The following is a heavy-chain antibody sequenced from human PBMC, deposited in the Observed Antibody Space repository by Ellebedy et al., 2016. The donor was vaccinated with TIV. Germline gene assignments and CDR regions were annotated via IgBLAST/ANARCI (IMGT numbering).Heavy chain of an antibody. CDR3: ASSYCTNGVCYSGDPAEYFQH. Sequence: SETLSLTCTVSGGSVSSGSYYWSWIRQPPGTGLEWIGRFNTSGSTNYNPSLKSRVTISVDRSKNQFSLKLSSVTAADTAVYYCASSYCTNGVCYSGDPAEYFQHWGQGTLVTVSS. D-gene: IGHD2-8*01. V-gene: IGHV4-61*01. CDR2: FNTSGST. J-gene: IGHJ1*01. CDR1: GGSVSSGSYY.